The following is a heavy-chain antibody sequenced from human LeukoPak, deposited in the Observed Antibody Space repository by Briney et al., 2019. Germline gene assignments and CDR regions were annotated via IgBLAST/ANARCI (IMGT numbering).Heavy chain of an antibody. CDR1: GFTFSSYS. Sequence: GGSLRLSCAASGFTFSSYSMNWVRQAPGKGLEWVSYISSSSSTIYYADSVKGRFTISRDNAKNSLYLQMNSLRAEDTAVYYCASLPTGYSSSGDYWGQGTLVTVSS. V-gene: IGHV3-48*01. CDR2: ISSSSSTI. CDR3: ASLPTGYSSSGDY. D-gene: IGHD6-13*01. J-gene: IGHJ4*02.